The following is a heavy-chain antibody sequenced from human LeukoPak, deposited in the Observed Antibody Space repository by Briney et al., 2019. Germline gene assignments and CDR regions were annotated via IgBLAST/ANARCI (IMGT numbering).Heavy chain of an antibody. J-gene: IGHJ4*02. CDR2: ISYDGDNK. V-gene: IGHV3-30*04. Sequence: GGSLRLSCAASGFTFSTYPMHWVRQAPGKALEWVSLISYDGDNKYYADSVKGQFTISRDNSKNTLYLEMNSLRTEDTAVYYCARDETKRGYSYGTSPFEHWGQGTLVTVSS. CDR1: GFTFSTYP. CDR3: ARDETKRGYSYGTSPFEH. D-gene: IGHD5-18*01.